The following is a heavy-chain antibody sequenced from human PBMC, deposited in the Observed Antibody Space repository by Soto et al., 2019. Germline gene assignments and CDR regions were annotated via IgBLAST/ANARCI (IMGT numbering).Heavy chain of an antibody. CDR3: AKSVDTAMVHYFDY. J-gene: IGHJ4*02. CDR1: GGSINNYY. CDR2: IYYSGST. Sequence: SETLSLTCTVSGGSINNYYWSWIRQPPGKGLEWIGYIYYSGSTNYNPSLKSRVTISVDTSKNQFSLKLSSVTAADTAVYYCAKSVDTAMVHYFDYWGQGTLVTVSS. V-gene: IGHV4-59*01. D-gene: IGHD5-18*01.